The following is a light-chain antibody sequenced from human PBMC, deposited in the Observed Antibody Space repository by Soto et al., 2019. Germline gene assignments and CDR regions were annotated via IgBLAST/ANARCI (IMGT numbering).Light chain of an antibody. V-gene: IGLV1-51*02. CDR3: GTWDSSLSAGRV. CDR2: ENN. J-gene: IGLJ2*01. CDR1: SCNIGNNY. Sequence: QSVLTQPPSVSAAPGQKVTISCSGSSCNIGNNYVSWYQQLPGTAPKLLIYENNKRPSGIPDRFSGSKSGTSATLGITGLQTGDEADYYCGTWDSSLSAGRVFGGGTKLTVL.